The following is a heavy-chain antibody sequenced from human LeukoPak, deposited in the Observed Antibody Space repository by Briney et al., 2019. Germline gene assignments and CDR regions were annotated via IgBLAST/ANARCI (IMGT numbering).Heavy chain of an antibody. V-gene: IGHV3-11*01. D-gene: IGHD1-26*01. J-gene: IGHJ4*02. CDR2: IDRTDSAT. CDR3: AKSSGSYPYYFDY. Sequence: PGGSLRLSCAASGFTLSDHYMSWIRQAPRKGLEWVSYIDRTDSATYYADSVKGRFTISRDNSKNTLYLQMNSLRAEDTALYYCAKSSGSYPYYFDYWGQGTLVTVSS. CDR1: GFTLSDHY.